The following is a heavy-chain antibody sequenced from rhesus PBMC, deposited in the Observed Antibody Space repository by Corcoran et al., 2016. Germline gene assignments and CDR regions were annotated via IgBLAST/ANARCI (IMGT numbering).Heavy chain of an antibody. J-gene: IGHJ6*01. CDR3: ARGSSGWSGGGLDS. Sequence: QVQLVQSGAEVKKTGSSVKVSCKASGYTFTDYYMHWVRQAPRQGLEWMGWINPYNGNTKYEQKFQGRVTMTRDTSTSTAYMELSSLRSEDTAVYYCARGSSGWSGGGLDSWGQGVVVTVSS. V-gene: IGHV1S2*01. CDR1: GYTFTDYY. D-gene: IGHD6S26*01. CDR2: INPYNGNT.